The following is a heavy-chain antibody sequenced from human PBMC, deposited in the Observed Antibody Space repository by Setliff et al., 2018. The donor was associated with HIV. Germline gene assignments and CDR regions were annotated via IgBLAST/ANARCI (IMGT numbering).Heavy chain of an antibody. Sequence: PSETLSLTCTVSGGSITSGNYFWTWIRQPAGKGLEWIGHIYTDGSTNYNPSFRSRVTISVDSSKNQFSPKLSSVTAADTAVYYCARDARWLQFPYFDYWGQGTLVTVSS. V-gene: IGHV4-61*09. CDR3: ARDARWLQFPYFDY. CDR2: IYTDGST. D-gene: IGHD5-12*01. J-gene: IGHJ4*01. CDR1: GGSITSGNYF.